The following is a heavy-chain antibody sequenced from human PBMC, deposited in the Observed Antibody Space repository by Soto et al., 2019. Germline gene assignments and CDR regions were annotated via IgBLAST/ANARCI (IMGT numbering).Heavy chain of an antibody. CDR2: ISAYNGNT. CDR1: GYTFTSYG. D-gene: IGHD3-16*01. V-gene: IGHV1-18*01. CDR3: ARGGSPGITYGMDV. J-gene: IGHJ6*02. Sequence: ASVKVSCKAYGYTFTSYGISWVRQAPGQGLEWMGWISAYNGNTNSAQKLQGRVTMTTDTSTSTAYMDLRSLRSDDTAVYYCARGGSPGITYGMDVWGQGTTVTVSS.